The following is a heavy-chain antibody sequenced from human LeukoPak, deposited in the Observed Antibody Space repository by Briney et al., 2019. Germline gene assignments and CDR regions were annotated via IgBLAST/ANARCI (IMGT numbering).Heavy chain of an antibody. D-gene: IGHD1-14*01. CDR1: GFTFSSYA. V-gene: IGHV3-64*01. J-gene: IGHJ6*03. Sequence: GGSLRLSCAASGFTFSSYAMHWVRQAPGKGLEYVSAISSNGGSTYYANSVKGRFTISRDNSTNTLYLQMGSLRAEDMAVYYCARALGPGNYYYYMDVWGKGTTVTVSS. CDR3: ARALGPGNYYYYMDV. CDR2: ISSNGGST.